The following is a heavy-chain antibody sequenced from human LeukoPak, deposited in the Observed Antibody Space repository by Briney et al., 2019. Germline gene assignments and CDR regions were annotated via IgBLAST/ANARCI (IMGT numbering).Heavy chain of an antibody. CDR1: GFTFRSYD. V-gene: IGHV3-30*18. CDR3: AKDSEIAAAGSYWYFDL. J-gene: IGHJ2*01. CDR2: ISYDGSNK. D-gene: IGHD6-13*01. Sequence: GRSLRLSCAASGFTFRSYDMHWVRQAPGKGLQWVAVISYDGSNKYHTDSVKGRFTISRDNSKNTLYLQMNSLRAEDTAVYYCAKDSEIAAAGSYWYFDLWGRGTLVTVSS.